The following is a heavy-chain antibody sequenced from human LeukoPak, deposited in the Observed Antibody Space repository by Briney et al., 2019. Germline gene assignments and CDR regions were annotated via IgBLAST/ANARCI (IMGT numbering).Heavy chain of an antibody. CDR2: ISAYNGHT. CDR1: GYTFTRYG. V-gene: IGHV1-18*01. J-gene: IGHJ6*02. D-gene: IGHD5-18*01. CDR3: ARLDMDTDYYYGMDV. Sequence: WASVKVSCKASGYTFTRYGINWVRQAPGQGLEWMGWISAYNGHTNYAQTLQGRVTMTTDTSTSTAYMDLRSLRSDDTAVYYCARLDMDTDYYYGMDVWGQGTTVTVSS.